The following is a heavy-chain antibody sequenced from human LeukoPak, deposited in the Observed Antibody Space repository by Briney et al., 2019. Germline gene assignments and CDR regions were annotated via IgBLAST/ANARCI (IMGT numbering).Heavy chain of an antibody. Sequence: SETLSLTCTVSGSSISNYYWGWIRQAPGKGLEWIGSIYYSGNTYYNSSLKSRLTISVDTSKNQFSLKLTSVTAADTAVYYCARVGSDSTGYSLFSFDIWGQGTMVTVSS. CDR2: IYYSGNT. CDR3: ARVGSDSTGYSLFSFDI. D-gene: IGHD3-22*01. J-gene: IGHJ3*02. CDR1: GSSISNYY. V-gene: IGHV4-39*07.